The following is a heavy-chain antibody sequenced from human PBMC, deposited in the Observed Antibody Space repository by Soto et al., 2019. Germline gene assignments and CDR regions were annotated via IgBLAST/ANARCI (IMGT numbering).Heavy chain of an antibody. V-gene: IGHV3-21*06. D-gene: IGHD1-1*01. CDR3: ARARGNDWYEDY. CDR1: GFTFSSYS. CDR2: ITPTSTFI. Sequence: EVQLVESGGGLVKPGGSLRLSCAASGFTFSSYSFNWVRQAPGKGLEWVSLITPTSTFISYADSVRGRFTISRDNAKNSLYLQMDSLRAGDTAVYYCARARGNDWYEDYWGQGTLVTVSS. J-gene: IGHJ4*02.